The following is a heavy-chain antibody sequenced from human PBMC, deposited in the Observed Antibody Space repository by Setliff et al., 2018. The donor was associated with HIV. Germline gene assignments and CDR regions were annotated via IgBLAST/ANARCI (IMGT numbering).Heavy chain of an antibody. CDR3: ARRIDNSGTFPDKNWFDT. Sequence: PSETLPLTCTVSGGSISSYCWNWIRLSPGRGLEWIGFIFSSGSTKYNPSLQSRVTMSIDTSKNQFSLKLTSVTAADTAVYYCARRIDNSGTFPDKNWFDTWGQGSLVTVSS. D-gene: IGHD3-10*01. CDR2: IFSSGST. V-gene: IGHV4-4*09. CDR1: GGSISSYC. J-gene: IGHJ5*02.